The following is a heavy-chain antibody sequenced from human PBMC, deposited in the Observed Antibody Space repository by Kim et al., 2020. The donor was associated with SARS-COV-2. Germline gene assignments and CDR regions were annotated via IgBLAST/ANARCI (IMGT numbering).Heavy chain of an antibody. CDR3: VKVSSNPNWRTGTTLDY. CDR2: ISSNGGST. Sequence: GGSLRLSCSASGFTFSSYAMHWVRQAPGKGLEYVSAISSNGGSTYYADSVKGRFTISRDNSKNTLYLQMSSLRAEDTAVYYCVKVSSNPNWRTGTTLDYWGQGTLVTVSS. CDR1: GFTFSSYA. J-gene: IGHJ4*02. V-gene: IGHV3-64D*09. D-gene: IGHD1-7*01.